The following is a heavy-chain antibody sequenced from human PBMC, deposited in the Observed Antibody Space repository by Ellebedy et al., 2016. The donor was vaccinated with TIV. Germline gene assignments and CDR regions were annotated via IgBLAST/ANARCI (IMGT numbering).Heavy chain of an antibody. V-gene: IGHV3-48*02. Sequence: PGGSLRLSCAASGFTXSSYSXXWVPXPPGKGLEWVSFISFSSSPIYYVDSVKGRFTISRDNAKNSLYLQMNSLRDEDTAVYYCARGYDSSGPSFDYWGQGTLVTVSS. CDR3: ARGYDSSGPSFDY. D-gene: IGHD3-22*01. CDR2: ISFSSSPI. CDR1: GFTXSSYS. J-gene: IGHJ4*02.